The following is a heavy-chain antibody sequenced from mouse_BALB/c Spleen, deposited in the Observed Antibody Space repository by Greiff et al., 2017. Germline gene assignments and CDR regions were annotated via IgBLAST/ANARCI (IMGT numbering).Heavy chain of an antibody. J-gene: IGHJ4*01. CDR2: ISSGSSTI. CDR3: ARSDGYY. V-gene: IGHV5-17*02. CDR1: GFTFSSFG. Sequence: DVKLVESGGGLVQPGGSRKLSCAASGFTFSSFGMHWVRQAPEKGLEWVAYISSGSSTIYYADTVKGRFTISRDNPKNTLFLQMTSLRSEDTAMYYCARSDGYYWGQGTSVTVPS. D-gene: IGHD2-3*01.